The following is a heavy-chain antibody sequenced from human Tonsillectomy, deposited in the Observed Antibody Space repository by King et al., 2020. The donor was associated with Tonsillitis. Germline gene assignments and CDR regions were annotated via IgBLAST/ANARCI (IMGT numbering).Heavy chain of an antibody. V-gene: IGHV3-53*01. CDR3: ASGWGVATPDY. Sequence: VQLVESGGGLIQPGGSLRLSCAASWFTVSSNYMSWVILAPGKGLEWLSVIYSGGSTYDVDSVKGRVTISRDNSKNTLYLQMNSLRAEDTAVYYCASGWGVATPDYWGQGTLVTVSS. D-gene: IGHD5-12*01. J-gene: IGHJ4*02. CDR1: WFTVSSNY. CDR2: IYSGGST.